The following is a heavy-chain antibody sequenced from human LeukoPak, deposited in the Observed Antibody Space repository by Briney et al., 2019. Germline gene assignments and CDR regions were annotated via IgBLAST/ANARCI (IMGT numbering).Heavy chain of an antibody. V-gene: IGHV3-9*01. CDR2: ISWNSGSI. CDR1: GFTFDDYA. D-gene: IGHD4-17*01. Sequence: GRSLRLSCAASGFTFDDYAMHWVRQAPGKGLEWVSGISWNSGSIGYADSVKGRFTISRDNAKNSLYLQMNSLRAEDTALYYCAKALESTVTRFGFDYWGQGTLVTVSS. CDR3: AKALESTVTRFGFDY. J-gene: IGHJ4*02.